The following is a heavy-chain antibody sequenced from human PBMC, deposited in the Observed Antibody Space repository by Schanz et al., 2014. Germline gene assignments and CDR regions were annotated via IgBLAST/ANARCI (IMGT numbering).Heavy chain of an antibody. Sequence: EVQLVESGGGLIQPGGSLRLSCAVSGFTVNTNYMSWVRQAPGKGLEWISSMYINSGSTQYADSVKGRFIISRDSSKNTLFLQMNSLRAEDTAIYYCADPDIVAPSGKWGQGTQVTVSS. J-gene: IGHJ4*02. V-gene: IGHV3-53*01. CDR1: GFTVNTNY. CDR3: ADPDIVAPSGK. D-gene: IGHD5-12*01. CDR2: MYINSGST.